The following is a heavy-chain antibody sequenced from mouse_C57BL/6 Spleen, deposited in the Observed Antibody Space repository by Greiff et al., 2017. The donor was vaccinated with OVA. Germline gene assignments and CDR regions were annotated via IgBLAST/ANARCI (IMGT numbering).Heavy chain of an antibody. CDR1: GYTFTSYD. V-gene: IGHV1-85*01. CDR2: IYPRDGST. CDR3: ARTADYYGSSYDAMDY. J-gene: IGHJ4*01. D-gene: IGHD1-1*01. Sequence: QVQLKESGPELVKPGASVKLSCKASGYTFTSYDINWVKQRPGQGLEWIGWIYPRDGSTKFNEKFKGKATLTVDTSSSTAYMDLHSLTSEDSAVYFCARTADYYGSSYDAMDYWGQGTSVTVSS.